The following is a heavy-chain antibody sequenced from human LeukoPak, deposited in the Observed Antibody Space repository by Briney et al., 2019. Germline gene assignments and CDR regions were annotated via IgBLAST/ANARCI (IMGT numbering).Heavy chain of an antibody. V-gene: IGHV3-64*01. D-gene: IGHD3-22*01. Sequence: PGGSLRLSCAASGFTFSTYAMHWVRQAPGKGLEYVSAISSNGGSSSYANFLKGRFTISRDNSKNTLYLQMGSLRVEDMAVYYCARGGSMIVMGPDYWGQGTLVTVSS. J-gene: IGHJ4*02. CDR2: ISSNGGSS. CDR1: GFTFSTYA. CDR3: ARGGSMIVMGPDY.